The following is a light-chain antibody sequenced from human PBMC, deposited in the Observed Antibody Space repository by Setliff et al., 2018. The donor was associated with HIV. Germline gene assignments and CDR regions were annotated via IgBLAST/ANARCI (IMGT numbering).Light chain of an antibody. Sequence: QSVLTQPASVSGSPGQSITISCTGSSSDVGDYQSVSWYQQHPGEVPKLMIFDVTKRPSGVSNRFSGSKSGNTASLTISGLQAEDEADYYCCSYAGSDTWRFGGGTKVTVL. V-gene: IGLV2-23*02. CDR2: DVT. CDR3: CSYAGSDTWR. CDR1: SSDVGDYQS. J-gene: IGLJ2*01.